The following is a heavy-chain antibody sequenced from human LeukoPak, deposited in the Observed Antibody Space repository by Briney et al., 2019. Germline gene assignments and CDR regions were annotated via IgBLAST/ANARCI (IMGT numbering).Heavy chain of an antibody. J-gene: IGHJ4*02. CDR3: ATDRGWRTSGYYLYYFEY. D-gene: IGHD3-3*01. CDR1: GFTFSSYA. Sequence: GSLRLSCAASGFTFSSYAMHWVRQAPGKGLEWVAVISYDGSNKYYADSVRGRFTISRDNTKNSLYLQMSSLRAEDTAVYYCATDRGWRTSGYYLYYFEYWGQGTLVTFSS. V-gene: IGHV3-30*04. CDR2: ISYDGSNK.